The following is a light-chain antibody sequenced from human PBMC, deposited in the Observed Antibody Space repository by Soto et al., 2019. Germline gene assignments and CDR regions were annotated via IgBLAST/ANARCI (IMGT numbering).Light chain of an antibody. CDR1: SSNIGSNV. CDR2: SNN. CDR3: SSWDDSLSAVL. J-gene: IGLJ2*01. Sequence: QAVVTHPPSASGSPGQRVTISCSGSSSNIGSNVVNWYQQLPGPAPKLLIYSNNQRPSGVPDRFSGSKSGTSASLAISGLQSEDESDYYCSSWDDSLSAVLFGGGTQLTVL. V-gene: IGLV1-44*01.